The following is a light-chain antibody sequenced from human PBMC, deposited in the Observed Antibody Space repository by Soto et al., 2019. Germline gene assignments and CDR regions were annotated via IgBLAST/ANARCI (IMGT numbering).Light chain of an antibody. J-gene: IGLJ1*01. CDR1: SSDVGGYNY. CDR2: EVS. V-gene: IGLV2-14*01. Sequence: QSVLTQPASVSGSPGQSITISCTGTSSDVGGYNYVSWYQQHPGKAPKLMIYEVSNRPSGVSNRFSGSKSGNTASLTISGLQSEDGADYHCSSYTSSSTLEVFGTGTKLTVL. CDR3: SSYTSSSTLEV.